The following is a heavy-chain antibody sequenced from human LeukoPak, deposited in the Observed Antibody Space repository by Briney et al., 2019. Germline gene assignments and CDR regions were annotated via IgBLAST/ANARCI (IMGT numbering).Heavy chain of an antibody. Sequence: PGGSLRLSCAASGPMFRSYWTTWVRQAPGKGREWVANIKQDGREKNYLYSVRGRFTISRDDTRNSLYLQMSSLRVEETAVYYCARVQSIPNLDAFDIWGQGTMVTVSS. V-gene: IGHV3-7*05. D-gene: IGHD1-14*01. CDR2: IKQDGREK. CDR1: GPMFRSYW. CDR3: ARVQSIPNLDAFDI. J-gene: IGHJ3*02.